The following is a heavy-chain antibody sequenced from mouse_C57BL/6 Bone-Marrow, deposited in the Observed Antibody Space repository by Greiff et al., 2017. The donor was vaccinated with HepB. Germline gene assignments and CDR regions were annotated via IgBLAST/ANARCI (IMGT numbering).Heavy chain of an antibody. Sequence: QLQLKESGPELVKPGASVKLSCKASGYTFTSYDINWVKQRPGQGLEWIGWIYPRDGSTKYNEKFKGKATLTVDTSSSTAYMELHSLTSEDSAVYFCARDGSSPFTEYFDVWGTGTTVTVSS. CDR2: IYPRDGST. CDR3: ARDGSSPFTEYFDV. V-gene: IGHV1-85*01. D-gene: IGHD1-1*01. CDR1: GYTFTSYD. J-gene: IGHJ1*03.